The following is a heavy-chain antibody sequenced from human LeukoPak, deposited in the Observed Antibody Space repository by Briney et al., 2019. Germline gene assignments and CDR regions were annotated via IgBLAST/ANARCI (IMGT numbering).Heavy chain of an antibody. CDR2: IHTSGST. CDR1: GGFSSFYY. Sequence: KTSETLSLTCTVSGGFSSFYYWTWIRQPPGKGLEWIANIHTSGSTDYSPSLKSRVTMSIDTSKNQFSLRLSSVTAADTAVYYCARPGQSSWWVYFNYWGQGTLVTVSS. CDR3: ARPGQSSWWVYFNY. V-gene: IGHV4-4*09. J-gene: IGHJ4*02. D-gene: IGHD2-15*01.